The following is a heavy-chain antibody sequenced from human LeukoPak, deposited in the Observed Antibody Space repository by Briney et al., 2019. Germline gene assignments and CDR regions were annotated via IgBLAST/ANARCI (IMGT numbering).Heavy chain of an antibody. Sequence: ASVKVSCKASGYTFTSYDINWVRQAPGQGLEWMGWMNPNSGNTGYAQKFQGRVTMTRNASISTAYMELSSLRSEDTAVYYCAIRYGSGEKYYYYYYMDVWGKGTTVTVSS. V-gene: IGHV1-8*01. CDR3: AIRYGSGEKYYYYYYMDV. CDR2: MNPNSGNT. CDR1: GYTFTSYD. J-gene: IGHJ6*03. D-gene: IGHD3-10*01.